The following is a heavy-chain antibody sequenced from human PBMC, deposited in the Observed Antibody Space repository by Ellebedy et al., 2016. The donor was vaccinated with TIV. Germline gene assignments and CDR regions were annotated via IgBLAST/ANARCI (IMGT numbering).Heavy chain of an antibody. D-gene: IGHD5-12*01. CDR1: GFTFSSYA. Sequence: GESLKISXAASGFTFSSYAMSWVRQAPGKGLEWVSAISGSGGSTYYADSVKGRFTISRDNSKNTLYLQMNSLRAEDTAVYYCAKARGYSGYDWYFDLWGRGTLVTVSS. J-gene: IGHJ2*01. CDR2: ISGSGGST. CDR3: AKARGYSGYDWYFDL. V-gene: IGHV3-23*01.